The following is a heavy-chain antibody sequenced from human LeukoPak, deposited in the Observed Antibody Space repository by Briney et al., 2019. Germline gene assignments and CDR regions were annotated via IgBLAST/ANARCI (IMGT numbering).Heavy chain of an antibody. CDR1: GFTFSSYA. J-gene: IGHJ4*02. V-gene: IGHV3-30*04. CDR3: ARDPIAVAGNTGYFDY. D-gene: IGHD6-19*01. Sequence: GGSLRLSCAASGFTFSSYAMHWVRQAPGKGLEWVAVISYDGSNKYYADSVKGRFTISRDNSKNTLYLQMNSLRAEDTAVYYCARDPIAVAGNTGYFDYWGQGTLVTDSS. CDR2: ISYDGSNK.